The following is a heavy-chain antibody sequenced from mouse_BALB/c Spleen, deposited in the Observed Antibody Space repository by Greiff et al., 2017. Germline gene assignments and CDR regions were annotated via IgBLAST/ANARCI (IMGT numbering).Heavy chain of an antibody. CDR2: INPSNGGT. V-gene: IGHV1S81*02. J-gene: IGHJ1*01. CDR3: TRAYGNYYWYFDV. D-gene: IGHD2-10*02. CDR1: GYTFTSYY. Sequence: VKLVESGAELVKPGASVKLSCKASGYTFTSYYMYWVKQRPGQGLEWIGEINPSNGGTNFNEKFKSKATLTVDKSSSTAYMQLSSLTSEDSAVYYCTRAYGNYYWYFDVWGAGTTVTVSS.